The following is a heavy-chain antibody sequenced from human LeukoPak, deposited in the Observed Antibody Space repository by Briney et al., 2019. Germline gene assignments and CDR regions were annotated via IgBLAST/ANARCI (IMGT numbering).Heavy chain of an antibody. J-gene: IGHJ1*01. CDR1: GFTFTGYA. CDR2: ISCDAANT. D-gene: IGHD3-22*01. CDR3: AKRDYYDSSGFSPLFQH. Sequence: GGSLRLSCAASGFTFTGYAMSWLRQAPGKGLEFVSAISCDAANTFYADSVKGRFTVSRDNSQNILYLQLSNLRAEDTAVYYCAKRDYYDSSGFSPLFQHWGPGTLVTVSS. V-gene: IGHV3-23*01.